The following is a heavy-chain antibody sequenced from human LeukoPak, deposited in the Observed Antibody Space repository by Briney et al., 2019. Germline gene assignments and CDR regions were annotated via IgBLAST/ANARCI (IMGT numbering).Heavy chain of an antibody. CDR1: GFTFRSYV. D-gene: IGHD3-16*02. CDR2: ISDPGDYT. Sequence: GGSLRLSCAASGFTFRSYVMSWVRQAPGKGLEWVSAISDPGDYTYYADSVEGRFTISRDNSKNTLYLQMNSLRAEDTAVYYCAKDGYYDYVWGSYPAYYFDYWGQGTLVTVSS. CDR3: AKDGYYDYVWGSYPAYYFDY. J-gene: IGHJ4*02. V-gene: IGHV3-23*01.